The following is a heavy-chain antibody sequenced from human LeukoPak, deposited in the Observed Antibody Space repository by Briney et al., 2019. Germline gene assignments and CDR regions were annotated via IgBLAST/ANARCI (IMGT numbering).Heavy chain of an antibody. CDR3: ARDLVHPEWSPPPFDYYYMDV. CDR1: GFTFSSYS. V-gene: IGHV3-21*01. D-gene: IGHD3-3*01. CDR2: ISSSSSYI. Sequence: PGGSLRLSCAASGFTFSSYSMNWVRQAPGKGLEWVSSISSSSSYIYYADSVKGRFTISRDNAKNSLYLQMNSLRAEDTAVYYCARDLVHPEWSPPPFDYYYMDVWGKGTTVTVSS. J-gene: IGHJ6*03.